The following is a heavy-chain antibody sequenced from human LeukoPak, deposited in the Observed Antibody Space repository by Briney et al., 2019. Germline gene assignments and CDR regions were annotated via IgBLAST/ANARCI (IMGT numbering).Heavy chain of an antibody. V-gene: IGHV1-2*02. D-gene: IGHD3-22*01. Sequence: ASVKVSCKASGYTFTDYYIHWVRLDPGQGLEWMGWINPYSGRATYAQKFQDRVTMRKDTSISTAYMELNKLTSDDTAVYYCARAQKSFVLIIVSPLGQSDSWGQGTLVTVSS. CDR1: GYTFTDYY. CDR3: ARAQKSFVLIIVSPLGQSDS. J-gene: IGHJ4*02. CDR2: INPYSGRA.